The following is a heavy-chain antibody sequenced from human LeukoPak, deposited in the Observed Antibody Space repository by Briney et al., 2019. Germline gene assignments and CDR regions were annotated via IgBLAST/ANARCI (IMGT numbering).Heavy chain of an antibody. D-gene: IGHD1-14*01. CDR1: GFTINTNY. CDR3: ATAVSTGADFDY. Sequence: PGGSLRLSCAASGFTINTNYMNWVRQAPGRGLEWLSVIYPGGVTKYAESVKGRFAVSRDIAKNSLYLQMNSLRAEDTAVYYCATAVSTGADFDYWGQGTLVTVSS. J-gene: IGHJ4*02. CDR2: IYPGGVT. V-gene: IGHV3-53*01.